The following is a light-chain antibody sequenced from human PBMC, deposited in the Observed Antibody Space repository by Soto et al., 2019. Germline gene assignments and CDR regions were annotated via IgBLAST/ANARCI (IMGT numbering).Light chain of an antibody. Sequence: QSVLTQPPSASGTPGQRVTISCSGSSSNIGSNYVYWYQQLPGTAPKHLIYRNNQRPSGVPDRFSGSTSGTSASLAISGLRSEDEADYYCAAWDDSLSAYVVFGGGTKLTVL. CDR1: SSNIGSNY. V-gene: IGLV1-47*01. J-gene: IGLJ2*01. CDR3: AAWDDSLSAYVV. CDR2: RNN.